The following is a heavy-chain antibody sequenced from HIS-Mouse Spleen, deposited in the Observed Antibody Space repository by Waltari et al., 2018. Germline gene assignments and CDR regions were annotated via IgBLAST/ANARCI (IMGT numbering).Heavy chain of an antibody. D-gene: IGHD6-13*01. J-gene: IGHJ2*01. Sequence: QLQLQESGPGLVKPSETLSLTCTVSGGSISSSSYYWGWIRQPPGKGLEWIGSIYHSGSTYYNPHHKSRVTTSVDTSTNQFSLRRSSVTAADTAVYYCAREIPYSSSWYDWYFDLWGRGTLVTVSS. CDR3: AREIPYSSSWYDWYFDL. CDR1: GGSISSSSYY. V-gene: IGHV4-39*07. CDR2: IYHSGST.